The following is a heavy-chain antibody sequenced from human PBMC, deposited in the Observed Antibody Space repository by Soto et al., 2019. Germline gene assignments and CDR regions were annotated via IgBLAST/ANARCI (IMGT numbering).Heavy chain of an antibody. CDR3: AREINGAGDYFDL. CDR2: ISHRGNT. Sequence: QLQLRESGSGLVKPSQTLSLTCAVSGVSINSGTYSWSWIRQPPGKGLEWVGYISHRGNTYYNSSLRSRVAISLDPSKNQFSLRLSSVTAADTAVYYCAREINGAGDYFDLWGQGTLVTVSS. CDR1: GVSINSGTYS. J-gene: IGHJ4*02. V-gene: IGHV4-30-2*01. D-gene: IGHD1-26*01.